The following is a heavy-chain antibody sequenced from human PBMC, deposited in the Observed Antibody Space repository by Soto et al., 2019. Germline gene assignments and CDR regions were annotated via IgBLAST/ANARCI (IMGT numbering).Heavy chain of an antibody. Sequence: SETLSLTCTVSGGSISSYYWSWIRQSPGKGLEWIGYIHYSGSTKSNPSLKSRVTISVDTSKDQVSLTLSSVTAADTAVYYCARGNYDFWSGYSLDYYYCYMDVWGKGTSVTVSS. V-gene: IGHV4-59*01. CDR2: IHYSGST. J-gene: IGHJ6*03. D-gene: IGHD3-3*01. CDR3: ARGNYDFWSGYSLDYYYCYMDV. CDR1: GGSISSYY.